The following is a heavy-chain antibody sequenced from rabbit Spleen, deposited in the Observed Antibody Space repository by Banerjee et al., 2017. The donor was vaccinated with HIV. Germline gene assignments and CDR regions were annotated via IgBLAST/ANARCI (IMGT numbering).Heavy chain of an antibody. CDR2: IDPVFGST. Sequence: QEQLVESGGGLVQPEGSLTLTCTASGFSFSSSYYMCWVRQAPGKGLEWIGYIDPVFGSTYYTSWVNGRFSISRENTQNTLYLQLNSLTAADTATYFCVRDQAHMLDLWGQGTLVTVS. J-gene: IGHJ3*01. CDR1: GFSFSSSYY. D-gene: IGHD1-1*01. V-gene: IGHV1S45*01. CDR3: VRDQAHMLDL.